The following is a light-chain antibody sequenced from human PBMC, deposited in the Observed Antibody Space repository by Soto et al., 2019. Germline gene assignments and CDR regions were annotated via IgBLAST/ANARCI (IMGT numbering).Light chain of an antibody. CDR2: GAS. V-gene: IGKV3-20*01. Sequence: EFVLTQSPGTLSLSPGERATLSCRASQSVSSSYLAWYQQKPGQAPRLLIYGASSRATGIPDRFSGSGSGTDITLTISRLEPEDFAVYYCQQYGSSPLTFGGGTKVEIK. CDR3: QQYGSSPLT. CDR1: QSVSSSY. J-gene: IGKJ4*01.